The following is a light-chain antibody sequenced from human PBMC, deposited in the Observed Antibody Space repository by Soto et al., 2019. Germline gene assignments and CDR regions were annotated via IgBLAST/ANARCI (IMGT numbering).Light chain of an antibody. CDR1: NSDVGGYNY. J-gene: IGLJ1*01. V-gene: IGLV2-11*01. Sequence: QSALTQPRSVSGSPGQSVTIPCAGTNSDVGGYNYVSWYQHHPGKAPKLMIYDVNKRPSGVPDRFSGSKSGNTASLTISGLQAEDEADYYCCSYAGGYTYVFGSGTKLTVL. CDR3: CSYAGGYTYV. CDR2: DVN.